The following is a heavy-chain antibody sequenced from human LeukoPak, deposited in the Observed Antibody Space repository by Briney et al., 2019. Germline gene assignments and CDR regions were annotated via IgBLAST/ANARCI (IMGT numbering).Heavy chain of an antibody. CDR1: GYTFTGYY. Sequence: ASVKVSCKASGYTFTGYYMHWVRQAPGQGLEWMGRINPNSGGTNYAQKFQGRVTMTRDTSISTAYMELSRLRSDDTAVYYCARGIDDFWSGLIDNWGQGILVTVSS. J-gene: IGHJ4*02. D-gene: IGHD3-3*01. V-gene: IGHV1-2*06. CDR3: ARGIDDFWSGLIDN. CDR2: INPNSGGT.